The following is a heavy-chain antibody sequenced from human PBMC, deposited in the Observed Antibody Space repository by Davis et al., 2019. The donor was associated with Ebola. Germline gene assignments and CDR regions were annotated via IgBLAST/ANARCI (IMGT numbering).Heavy chain of an antibody. D-gene: IGHD2-8*01. CDR2: ISSSTRYI. CDR3: ARERADGYANWLDP. Sequence: GESLKISCAASGFTFNTYSMNWVRQAPGKGLEWVSSISSSTRYIYYADSVKGRFTISRDNAKDSLYLQMNNLRAEDTAVYFCARERADGYANWLDPWGQGTLVTVSS. J-gene: IGHJ5*02. V-gene: IGHV3-21*01. CDR1: GFTFNTYS.